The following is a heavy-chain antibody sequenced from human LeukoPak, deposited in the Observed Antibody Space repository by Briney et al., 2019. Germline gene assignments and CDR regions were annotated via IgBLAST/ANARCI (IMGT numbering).Heavy chain of an antibody. CDR1: GFTFSSYS. CDR2: ISGSGGST. Sequence: LPGGSLRLSCAASGFTFSSYSMNWVRQAPGKGLEWVSAISGSGGSTYYADSVKGRFTISRDNSKNTLFLQMNSLRAEDTAVYYCAKDRSCTGSSCNVGSWGQGTMVTVSS. V-gene: IGHV3-23*01. D-gene: IGHD2-2*01. J-gene: IGHJ3*01. CDR3: AKDRSCTGSSCNVGS.